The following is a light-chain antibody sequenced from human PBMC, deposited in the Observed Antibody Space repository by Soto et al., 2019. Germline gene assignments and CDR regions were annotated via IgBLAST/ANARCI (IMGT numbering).Light chain of an antibody. V-gene: IGKV3-20*01. J-gene: IGKJ2*01. Sequence: EIVLTQSPGTLPLSPGERATLSCRASQSVSSSYLDWYQQKPGQAPRLLIYGASTRATGIPDRFSGSGSGTDCTLTISRLEPEDFAVYSCQQYGSSPYAFGQGTKLEIK. CDR3: QQYGSSPYA. CDR1: QSVSSSY. CDR2: GAS.